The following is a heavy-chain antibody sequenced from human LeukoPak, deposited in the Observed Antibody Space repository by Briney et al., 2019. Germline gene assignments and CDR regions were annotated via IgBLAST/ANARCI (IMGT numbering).Heavy chain of an antibody. D-gene: IGHD2-8*01. CDR1: GGSIISDNYY. J-gene: IGHJ5*02. V-gene: IGHV4-61*02. CDR2: IDTSGSA. Sequence: SQTLSLTCTVSGGSIISDNYYWSWIRQPAGKGLQWIGRIDTSGSATYNPSLKSRVTISIDTSKNQFSLKLGSVTAADTAVYYCARDRGRMVYAVWFDPWGQGTLVTVSS. CDR3: ARDRGRMVYAVWFDP.